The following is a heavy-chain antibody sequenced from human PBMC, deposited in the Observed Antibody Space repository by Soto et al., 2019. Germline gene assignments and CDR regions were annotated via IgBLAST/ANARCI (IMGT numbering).Heavy chain of an antibody. CDR3: ASHGPGARFHP. J-gene: IGHJ5*02. CDR1: RYIFTAYF. V-gene: IGHV1-2*02. Sequence: QVQLVQSGAEVKKPGASVKVSCKAPRYIFTAYFMHWVRQATGQGLEWMGWINPNNGATHYGRGVHGKVTMTRDTSISTAYMELSSMRSDDTAVYYCASHGPGARFHPWGQVTLVIASS. CDR2: INPNNGAT.